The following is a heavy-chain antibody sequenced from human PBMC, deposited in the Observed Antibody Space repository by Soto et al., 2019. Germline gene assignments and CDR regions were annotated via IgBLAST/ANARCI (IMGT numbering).Heavy chain of an antibody. CDR2: ISGSGGST. CDR1: GFTFSSYA. V-gene: IGHV3-23*01. J-gene: IGHJ4*02. Sequence: GGSLRLSCAASGFTFSSYAMSWVRQAPGKGLEWVSAISGSGGSTYYADSVKGRFTISRDNSKNTLYLQMNSLRAEDTAVYYCAKDPGGNFMITFGGVIGMFDYWGQGTLVTVSS. D-gene: IGHD3-16*02. CDR3: AKDPGGNFMITFGGVIGMFDY.